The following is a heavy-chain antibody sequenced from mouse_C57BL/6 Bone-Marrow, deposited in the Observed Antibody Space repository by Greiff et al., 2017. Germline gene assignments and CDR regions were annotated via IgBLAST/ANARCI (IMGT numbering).Heavy chain of an antibody. CDR2: INPSSGYT. Sequence: QVQLQQSGAELAKPGASVKLSCKASGYTFTSYWMHWVKQRPGQGLEWIGYINPSSGYTKYNQKFKDKATVTADKSSSTAYMQLSSLTYEDSAVYYCARYFFDYWGQGTTLTVSS. J-gene: IGHJ2*01. V-gene: IGHV1-7*01. CDR1: GYTFTSYW. CDR3: ARYFFDY.